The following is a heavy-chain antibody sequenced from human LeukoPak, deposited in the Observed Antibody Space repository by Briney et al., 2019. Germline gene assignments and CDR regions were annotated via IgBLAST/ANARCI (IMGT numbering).Heavy chain of an antibody. V-gene: IGHV3-7*01. CDR2: IKQDGSEK. J-gene: IGHJ4*02. CDR1: GFTFSSYW. CDR3: ARDDSYGIFDY. Sequence: GGSLRLSCAASGFTFSSYWMSWVRQAPGKGLEWVANIKQDGSEKYYVDSVKGRFTISRDNAKNSLYLQTNSLRAEDTAVYYCARDDSYGIFDYWGQGTLVTVSS. D-gene: IGHD5-18*01.